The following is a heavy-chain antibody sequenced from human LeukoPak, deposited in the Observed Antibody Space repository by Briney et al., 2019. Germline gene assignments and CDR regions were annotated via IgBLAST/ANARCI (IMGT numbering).Heavy chain of an antibody. CDR2: ISGSGGST. V-gene: IGHV3-23*01. J-gene: IGHJ4*02. CDR1: GFTFSSYE. Sequence: PGGSLRLSCAASGFTFSSYEMNWVRQAPGKGLEWVSAISGSGGSTYYADSVKGRFTISRDNSKNTLYLQMNSLRAEDTAVYYCAKGGGCSSTSCYLDSWGQGTLVTVSS. D-gene: IGHD2-2*01. CDR3: AKGGGCSSTSCYLDS.